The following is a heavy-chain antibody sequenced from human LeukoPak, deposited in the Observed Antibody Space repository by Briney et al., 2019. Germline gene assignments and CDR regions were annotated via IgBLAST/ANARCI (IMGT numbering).Heavy chain of an antibody. V-gene: IGHV3-7*04. D-gene: IGHD3-10*01. J-gene: IGHJ4*02. CDR2: IKQNGGEK. CDR3: VRDYSYSGDY. Sequence: GGSLRLSCAASGFTFSSYEMNWVRQAPGKGLEWVAIIKQNGGEKYYVDSVKDRFTISRDNAKNSLYLQVNSLGVEDTALYYCVRDYSYSGDYWGQGTLVTVSS. CDR1: GFTFSSYE.